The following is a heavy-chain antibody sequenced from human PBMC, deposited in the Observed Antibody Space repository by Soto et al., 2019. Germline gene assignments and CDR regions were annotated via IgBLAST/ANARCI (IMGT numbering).Heavy chain of an antibody. CDR2: MNPHSGDT. D-gene: IGHD3-10*01. J-gene: IGHJ4*02. CDR1: GYSFTSLH. Sequence: GAAVKVSYKASGYSFTSLHFNWVRQATGRGREWIGWMNPHSGDTGFAARFQGRVTMTRNTSINTAYIELRSLRSEDTAVYYCPRGPPGPVDHWGQGTQVTVSS. V-gene: IGHV1-8*01. CDR3: PRGPPGPVDH.